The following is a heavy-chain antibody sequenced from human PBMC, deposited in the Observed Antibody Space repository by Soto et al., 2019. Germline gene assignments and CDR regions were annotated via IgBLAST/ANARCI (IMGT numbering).Heavy chain of an antibody. CDR2: IKHTGDA. V-gene: IGHV4-4*02. Sequence: QVHLQESGPGLVKPSETLSLTCAVSGDSIKTETWWSWLRQLPGTGLEWIGEIKHTGDANASPALRSRVSMSVDRTKNQFFLNLRSVSAADTAVYFSAREGRLHWFESWGQVTLVTVSS. CDR3: AREGRLHWFES. J-gene: IGHJ5*01. CDR1: GDSIKTETW.